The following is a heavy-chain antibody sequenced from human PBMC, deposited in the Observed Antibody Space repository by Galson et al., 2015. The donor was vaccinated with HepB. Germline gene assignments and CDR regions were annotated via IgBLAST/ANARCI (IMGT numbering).Heavy chain of an antibody. Sequence: SVKVSCKASGYTFTRYGISWVRQAPGQGLEWMGWISAYNGNTNYAQKLQGRVTMTTDTSTSTAYMELRSLRSDDTAVYYCARQGYDFWSGYYHFDYWGQGTLVTVSS. CDR1: GYTFTRYG. J-gene: IGHJ4*02. CDR3: ARQGYDFWSGYYHFDY. V-gene: IGHV1-18*04. D-gene: IGHD3-3*01. CDR2: ISAYNGNT.